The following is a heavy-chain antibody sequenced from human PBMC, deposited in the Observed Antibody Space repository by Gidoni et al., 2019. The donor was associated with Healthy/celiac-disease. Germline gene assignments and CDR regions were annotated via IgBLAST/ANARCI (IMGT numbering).Heavy chain of an antibody. CDR3: ARHGNWGDAFDI. CDR2: IYYSGST. V-gene: IGHV4-39*01. CDR1: GGSISSRSYS. J-gene: IGHJ3*02. Sequence: QLQLPQSGPGLVKLSETLSLTCTVAGGSISSRSYSWGWIRQPPGKGLEWIGSIYYSGSTYYHPSLKSRVTISVDTSKNQFSLKLSSVTAADTAVYYCARHGNWGDAFDIWGQGTMVTVSS. D-gene: IGHD7-27*01.